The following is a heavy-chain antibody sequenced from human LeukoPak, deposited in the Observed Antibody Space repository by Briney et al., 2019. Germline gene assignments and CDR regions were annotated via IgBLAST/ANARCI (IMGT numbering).Heavy chain of an antibody. CDR3: ARVTDGYNYVFDS. Sequence: GGSLRLSCAASGFTFSSYGMSWVRQAPGKGLEGVANIKQNGSEKYYVDSVKGRFTISRDNAKNSLYLQMTSLRAEDTAVYYCARVTDGYNYVFDSWRQGTLVSVSA. V-gene: IGHV3-7*01. CDR1: GFTFSSYG. CDR2: IKQNGSEK. D-gene: IGHD5-24*01. J-gene: IGHJ4*02.